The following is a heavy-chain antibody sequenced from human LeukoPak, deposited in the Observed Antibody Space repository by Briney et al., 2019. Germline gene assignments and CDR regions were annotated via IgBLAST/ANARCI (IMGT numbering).Heavy chain of an antibody. Sequence: LPGGSLRLSCAASGFTFSSYGMHWVRQAPGKGLEWVAVISYDGSNKYYADSVKGRFTISRDNSKNTLYLQMNSLRAEDTAVYYCAKDGRWDPTRHGETYYFDYWGQGTLVTVSS. J-gene: IGHJ4*02. V-gene: IGHV3-30*18. D-gene: IGHD4-23*01. CDR1: GFTFSSYG. CDR3: AKDGRWDPTRHGETYYFDY. CDR2: ISYDGSNK.